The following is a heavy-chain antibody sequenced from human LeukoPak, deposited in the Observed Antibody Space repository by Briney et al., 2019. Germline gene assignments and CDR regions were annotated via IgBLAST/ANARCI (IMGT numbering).Heavy chain of an antibody. CDR3: ARGYYYDSSGYYPYFDY. D-gene: IGHD3-22*01. V-gene: IGHV3-53*01. Sequence: GGSLRLSCAASGFTVSSNYMSWVRQAPGKGLEWVSVIYSGGSTYYADSVKGRFTISRDNSKNTLYLQMNSLRAEDTAVCYCARGYYYDSSGYYPYFDYWGQGTLVTVSS. CDR1: GFTVSSNY. J-gene: IGHJ4*02. CDR2: IYSGGST.